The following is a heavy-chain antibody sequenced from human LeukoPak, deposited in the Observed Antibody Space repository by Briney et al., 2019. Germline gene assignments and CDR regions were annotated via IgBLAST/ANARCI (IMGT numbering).Heavy chain of an antibody. J-gene: IGHJ4*02. D-gene: IGHD1-14*01. CDR3: ARDSFETDIDY. CDR1: GFSFSRYW. Sequence: GGSLRLSCVDSGFSFSRYWMSWVRQAPGKGLEWVANIKEDGSEQYYADSLKGRFTISRDNVKNSLYLHINSLRAEDTAVYYCARDSFETDIDYWGQGTLVTVSS. CDR2: IKEDGSEQ. V-gene: IGHV3-7*01.